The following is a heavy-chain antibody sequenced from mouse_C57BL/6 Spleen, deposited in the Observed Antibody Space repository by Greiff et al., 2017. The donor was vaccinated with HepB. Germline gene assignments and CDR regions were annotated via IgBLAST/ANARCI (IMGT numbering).Heavy chain of an antibody. CDR3: VRPYYYGSTADWYFDV. J-gene: IGHJ1*03. CDR2: IRSKSNNYAT. D-gene: IGHD1-1*01. Sequence: EVKLVESGGGLVQPKGSLKLSCAASGFSFNTYAMNWVRQAPGKGLEWVARIRSKSNNYATYYADSVKDRFTISRDDSESMLYLQMNNLKTEDTAMYYCVRPYYYGSTADWYFDVWGTGTTVTVSS. CDR1: GFSFNTYA. V-gene: IGHV10-1*01.